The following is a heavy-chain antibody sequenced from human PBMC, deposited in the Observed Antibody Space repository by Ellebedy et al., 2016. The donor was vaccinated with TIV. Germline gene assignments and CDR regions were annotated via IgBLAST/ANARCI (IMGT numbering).Heavy chain of an antibody. Sequence: ASVKVSCXASGYTFTSYYMHWVRQAPGQGLEWMGIINPSGGSTSYAQKFQGRVTMTRDTSTSTVYMELSSLRSEDTAVYYCARDPKDTVTTPGNFDYWGQGTLVTVSS. D-gene: IGHD4-11*01. CDR2: INPSGGST. V-gene: IGHV1-46*01. CDR3: ARDPKDTVTTPGNFDY. J-gene: IGHJ4*02. CDR1: GYTFTSYY.